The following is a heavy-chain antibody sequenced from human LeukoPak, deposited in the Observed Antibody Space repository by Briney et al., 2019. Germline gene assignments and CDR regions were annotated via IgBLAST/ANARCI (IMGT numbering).Heavy chain of an antibody. Sequence: PGGSLRLSCEVSGFTVSRNYMTWVRQAPGKGLEWVSIVYSGGTTYYADSVKGRFTISRDNSRNMLYLQMNSLRAEDTAVYYCASGYNFGLDYWGRGTLLTVS. CDR2: VYSGGTT. V-gene: IGHV3-53*01. D-gene: IGHD5-18*01. CDR1: GFTVSRNY. CDR3: ASGYNFGLDY. J-gene: IGHJ4*02.